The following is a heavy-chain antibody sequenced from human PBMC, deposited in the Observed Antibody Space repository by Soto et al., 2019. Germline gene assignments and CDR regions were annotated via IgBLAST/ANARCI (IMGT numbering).Heavy chain of an antibody. Sequence: GGSLRLSCAASGFTFNTYAMTWVRQAPGKGLEWISSISASGTSTYYADSVKGRFTISRDNSKDTLFLQMNSLRAEDTAVHYCARSLGFCTSTSCYVWFDYWGQGALVTLSS. V-gene: IGHV3-23*01. CDR3: ARSLGFCTSTSCYVWFDY. J-gene: IGHJ4*02. CDR2: ISASGTST. CDR1: GFTFNTYA. D-gene: IGHD2-2*01.